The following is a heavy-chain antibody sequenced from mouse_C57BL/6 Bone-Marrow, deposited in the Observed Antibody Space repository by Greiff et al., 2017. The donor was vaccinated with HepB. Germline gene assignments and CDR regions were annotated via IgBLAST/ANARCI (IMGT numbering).Heavy chain of an antibody. J-gene: IGHJ4*01. V-gene: IGHV1-82*01. CDR3: ARRWYLYAMDY. CDR2: IYPGDGDT. Sequence: QVQLQQSGPELVKPGASVKISCKASGYAFSSSWMNWVKQRPGKGLEWIGRIYPGDGDTNYNGKFKGKATLTADKSSSTAYMQLSSLTSEDSAVYCCARRWYLYAMDYWGQGTSVTVSS. D-gene: IGHD2-1*01. CDR1: GYAFSSSW.